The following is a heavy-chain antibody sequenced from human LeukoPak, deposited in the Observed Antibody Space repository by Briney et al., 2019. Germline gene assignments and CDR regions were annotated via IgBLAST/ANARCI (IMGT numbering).Heavy chain of an antibody. Sequence: GGSLRLSCAASGFTFSSYWMSWVRQAPGKGLEWVANIKQDGSEKYYVDSVKGRFNISRDNARNSLYLQMNSLRAENTAVYYVPREGPYIVVVPASAFDIWGQGTMVTVSS. D-gene: IGHD2-2*01. J-gene: IGHJ3*02. V-gene: IGHV3-7*01. CDR3: PREGPYIVVVPASAFDI. CDR2: IKQDGSEK. CDR1: GFTFSSYW.